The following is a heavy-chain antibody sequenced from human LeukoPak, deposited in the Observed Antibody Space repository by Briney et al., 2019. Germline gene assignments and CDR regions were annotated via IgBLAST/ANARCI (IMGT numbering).Heavy chain of an antibody. V-gene: IGHV4-59*08. CDR1: GGSISTDY. CDR2: VYYIGST. D-gene: IGHD6-13*01. Sequence: SETLSLTCTVSGGSISTDYWSWIRQPPGKGLEWIGYVYYIGSTNYNPSLRGRVTISVDRSRNQFSLKLSSMSAADTAVYYCARSKGSSWSYYFDYWGQGSVVTVSS. J-gene: IGHJ4*02. CDR3: ARSKGSSWSYYFDY.